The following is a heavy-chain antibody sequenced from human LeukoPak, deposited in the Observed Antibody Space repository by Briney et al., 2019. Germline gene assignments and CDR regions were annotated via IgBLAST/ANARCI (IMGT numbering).Heavy chain of an antibody. J-gene: IGHJ4*02. CDR3: AKDEGGDYVGLDY. D-gene: IGHD4-17*01. Sequence: PGGSLRLSCAAPGFTFSSYGMHWVRQAPGKGLEWLAVISDDGTKKSYADSVKGRFTISRDNSKNTLYLQMNSLRPEDTAVYYCAKDEGGDYVGLDYWGQGTLVTVPS. V-gene: IGHV3-30*18. CDR1: GFTFSSYG. CDR2: ISDDGTKK.